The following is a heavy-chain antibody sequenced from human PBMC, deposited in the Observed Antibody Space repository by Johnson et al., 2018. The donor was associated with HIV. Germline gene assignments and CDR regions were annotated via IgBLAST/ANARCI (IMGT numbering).Heavy chain of an antibody. CDR2: ISHDGSHK. Sequence: QMQLVESWGGVVQPGRSLRLSCAASGFTFSSYGMHWVRQAPGKGLEWVAVISHDGSHKYYADSVKGRFTISRDNSKNTLYLQMNSLRAEDTAVYYCAKTYYYDSSGSLDAFDIWGQGTRVTVSS. J-gene: IGHJ3*02. CDR1: GFTFSSYG. D-gene: IGHD3-22*01. V-gene: IGHV3-30*18. CDR3: AKTYYYDSSGSLDAFDI.